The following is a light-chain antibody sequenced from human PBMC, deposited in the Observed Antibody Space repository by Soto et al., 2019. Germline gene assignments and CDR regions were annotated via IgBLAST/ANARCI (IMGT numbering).Light chain of an antibody. V-gene: IGKV3-20*01. Sequence: EIMLTQSPGTLSLSPGDRATLSCRASQSVAGSSLAWYQQKPAQAPRLLIYAASNRATGIPDRFSGSGSGTDFALIINGLEPEDFAVYFCQQYGSSHLTFGGGTKVDIK. CDR1: QSVAGSS. J-gene: IGKJ4*01. CDR3: QQYGSSHLT. CDR2: AAS.